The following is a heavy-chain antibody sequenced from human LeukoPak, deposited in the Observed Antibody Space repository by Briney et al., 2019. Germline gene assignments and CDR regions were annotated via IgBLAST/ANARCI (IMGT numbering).Heavy chain of an antibody. CDR2: INHSGST. CDR3: ARGRGRFLAV. V-gene: IGHV4-34*01. CDR1: GGSFSGYY. D-gene: IGHD3-3*01. Sequence: PSETLSLTCAVYGGSFSGYYWSWIRQPPGKGLEWIGEINHSGSTNYNPSLKSRVTISVDTSKNQFSPKLSSVTAADTAVYYCARGRGRFLAVWGKGTTVTVSS. J-gene: IGHJ6*04.